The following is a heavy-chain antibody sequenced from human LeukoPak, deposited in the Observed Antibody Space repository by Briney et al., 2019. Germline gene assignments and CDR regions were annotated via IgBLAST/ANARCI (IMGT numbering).Heavy chain of an antibody. CDR2: ISGSGIST. Sequence: PGGSLRLSCAASGFTFNNFGMSWVRQAPGKGLEWVSAISGSGISTYYADSVKGRFTISRDNSKNTVYLQMNSLRAEDTAVYYCAKDGRLLEFDYWGQGTPVFVSS. V-gene: IGHV3-23*01. D-gene: IGHD2-21*02. CDR1: GFTFNNFG. J-gene: IGHJ4*02. CDR3: AKDGRLLEFDY.